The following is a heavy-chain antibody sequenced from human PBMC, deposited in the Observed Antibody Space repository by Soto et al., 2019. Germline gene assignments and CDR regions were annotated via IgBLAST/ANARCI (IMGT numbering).Heavy chain of an antibody. Sequence: SETLSLTCAVYGGSFSGYYWSWIRQPPGKGLEWIGEINHSGSTNYNPSLKSRVTISVDTSKNQFSLKLSSVTAADTAVYYCARGRTGGSGSETTPFDYWGQGTLVTVSS. CDR1: GGSFSGYY. D-gene: IGHD3-10*01. CDR3: ARGRTGGSGSETTPFDY. CDR2: INHSGST. J-gene: IGHJ4*02. V-gene: IGHV4-34*01.